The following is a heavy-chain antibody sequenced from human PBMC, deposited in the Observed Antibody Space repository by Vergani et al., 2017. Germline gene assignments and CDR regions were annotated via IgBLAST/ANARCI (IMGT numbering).Heavy chain of an antibody. J-gene: IGHJ4*02. CDR2: FHQTGMT. CDR1: NYSISRGYF. V-gene: IGHV4-38-2*02. Sequence: ETLSLTCTVSNYSISRGYFWGWIRRPPGKGLEWIASFHQTGMTYNNPSLKSRVTISVDTSKNQFSLEVTSVTAADTAIYFCARTESFILRYFHWALWGQGTLVTVSS. CDR3: ARTESFILRYFHWAL. D-gene: IGHD3-9*01.